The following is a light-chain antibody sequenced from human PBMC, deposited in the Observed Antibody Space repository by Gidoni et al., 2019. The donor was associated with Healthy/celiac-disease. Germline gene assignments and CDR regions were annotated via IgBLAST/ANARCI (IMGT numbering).Light chain of an antibody. Sequence: EIVLTQSPATLSLSPGERATLSCRASQSVSSYLAWYQQKPGQAPRLLIYDASNRATGIPARFSGSGSGTDFTLTISSLEPEDFAVYYCQQRSKGGFTFXPXTKVXIK. CDR1: QSVSSY. V-gene: IGKV3-11*01. CDR2: DAS. J-gene: IGKJ3*01. CDR3: QQRSKGGFT.